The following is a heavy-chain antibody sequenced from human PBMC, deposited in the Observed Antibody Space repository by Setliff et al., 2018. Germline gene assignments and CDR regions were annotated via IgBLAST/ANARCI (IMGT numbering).Heavy chain of an antibody. CDR3: ARMSGFQYMDV. CDR2: IHYSGTT. D-gene: IGHD3-3*01. CDR1: GASINSGTYY. J-gene: IGHJ6*03. Sequence: PSETLSLTCTVSGASINSGTYYWAWIRQPPGKGLEWIGRIHYSGTTYYNASLKSRVTISLDTSNNQFSLSLSSVTAADTAVYYCARMSGFQYMDVWGKGTTVTVSS. V-gene: IGHV4-39*07.